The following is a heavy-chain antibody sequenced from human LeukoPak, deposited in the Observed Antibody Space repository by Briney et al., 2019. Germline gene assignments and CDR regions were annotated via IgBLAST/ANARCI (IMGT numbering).Heavy chain of an antibody. D-gene: IGHD2-2*02. CDR1: GFTFDDYV. CDR2: ITWNSDTI. Sequence: PGGSLRLSCAASGFTFDDYVMHWVRQAPGKGLEWVSGITWNSDTITYADSVKGRFTISRDNAKNSLYLQMNSLRAEDTAVYYCARIWDCSSTSCYKSYYYYMDVWGKGTTVTVSS. J-gene: IGHJ6*03. CDR3: ARIWDCSSTSCYKSYYYYMDV. V-gene: IGHV3-9*01.